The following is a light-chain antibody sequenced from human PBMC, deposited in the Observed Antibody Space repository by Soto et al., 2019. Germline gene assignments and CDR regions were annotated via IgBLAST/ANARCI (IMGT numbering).Light chain of an antibody. CDR3: FSFTTTCTHV. CDR2: EVN. Sequence: QSVLTQPASLNGSPGQSTTISRTGTSSDIGAYDYVSWFQQHPGKAPKLMISEVNNRPSGVSNRFSGSKSGNTAYLTISGLQVEDEAEYFCFSFTTTCTHVFGTGTKVTVL. V-gene: IGLV2-14*01. CDR1: SSDIGAYDY. J-gene: IGLJ1*01.